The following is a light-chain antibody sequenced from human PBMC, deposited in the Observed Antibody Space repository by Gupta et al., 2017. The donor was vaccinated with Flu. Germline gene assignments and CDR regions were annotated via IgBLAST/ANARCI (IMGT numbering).Light chain of an antibody. CDR3: SSYAPTSNADV. J-gene: IGLJ1*01. CDR1: SSDVSNYNF. V-gene: IGLV2-14*01. CDR2: EVS. Sequence: SSDVSNYNFVAWYQQHPGKGPKLMMYEVSHRPSGVSNRFSGSKSGNTAALTISGLQAEDEAYYFCSSYAPTSNADVFGSGTKVTVL.